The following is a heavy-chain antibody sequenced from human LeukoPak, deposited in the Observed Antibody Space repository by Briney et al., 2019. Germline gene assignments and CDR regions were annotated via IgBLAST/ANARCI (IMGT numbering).Heavy chain of an antibody. CDR2: IYYSGST. CDR1: GVSISSSNSY. J-gene: IGHJ5*02. V-gene: IGHV4-39*01. D-gene: IGHD2-8*01. CDR3: ARPRSRVSWFDP. Sequence: SETLSLTCTVSGVSISSSNSYWGWIRQPPGKGLEWIGSIYYSGSTYYNPSLKSRVTISVDTSKNQFSLKLSSVTAADTAVYYCARPRSRVSWFDPWGQGTLVTVSS.